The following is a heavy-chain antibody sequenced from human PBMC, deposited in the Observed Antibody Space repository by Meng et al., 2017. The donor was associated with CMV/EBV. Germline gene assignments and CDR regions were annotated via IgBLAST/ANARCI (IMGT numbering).Heavy chain of an antibody. CDR1: GGSISSYY. Sequence: VQRQEPGPGLVRPSETRSRTCTVSGGSISSYYWSWIRQPAGKGLEWIGRIYTSGSTNYNPSLKSRVTMSVDTSKNQFSLKLSSVTAADTAVYYCARSMVVAGDWFDPWGQGTLVTVSS. D-gene: IGHD2-15*01. CDR2: IYTSGST. J-gene: IGHJ5*02. V-gene: IGHV4-4*07. CDR3: ARSMVVAGDWFDP.